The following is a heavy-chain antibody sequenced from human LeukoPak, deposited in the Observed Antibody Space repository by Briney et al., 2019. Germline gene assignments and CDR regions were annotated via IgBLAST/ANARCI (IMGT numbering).Heavy chain of an antibody. CDR1: GYTFTSYA. V-gene: IGHV7-4-1*01. CDR2: INTKTGNP. CDR3: AREAEGSGTYTEGWFDP. J-gene: IGHJ5*02. D-gene: IGHD3-10*01. Sequence: ASVKVSCRASGYTFTSYAMNWVRKAPGQGLEWMGWINTKTGNPTYAQGFTGRFVFSLDTSVSTAYLQIGSLKAEDSAVYYCAREAEGSGTYTEGWFDPWGQGTLVTVSS.